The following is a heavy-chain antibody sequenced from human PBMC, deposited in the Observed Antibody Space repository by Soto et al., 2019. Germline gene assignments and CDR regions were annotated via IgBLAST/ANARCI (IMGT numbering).Heavy chain of an antibody. Sequence: QITLNEAGPTQVKPRQTLTLTCTFSGFSLTTRGVGVGWIRQVPGKAPGWLALIYWDDDKRYTPSLKSRLTITKDTSKNQVVLTMADLDPAYTATYYCAHSVLPTVFGLVTTAAIYFDFWGQGTPVAVSS. J-gene: IGHJ4*02. CDR1: GFSLTTRGVG. D-gene: IGHD3-3*01. CDR3: AHSVLPTVFGLVTTAAIYFDF. CDR2: IYWDDDK. V-gene: IGHV2-5*02.